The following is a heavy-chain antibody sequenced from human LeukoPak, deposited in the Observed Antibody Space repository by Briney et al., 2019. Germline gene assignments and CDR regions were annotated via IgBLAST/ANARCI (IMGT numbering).Heavy chain of an antibody. J-gene: IGHJ4*02. CDR2: ISYDGSNK. D-gene: IGHD3-22*01. CDR1: GFTFSSYA. V-gene: IGHV3-30*04. Sequence: PGRSLRLSCAASGFTFSSYAMHGVRQAPGKGLEWVAVISYDGSNKYYADSVEGRFTISRDNSKNTLYLQMNSLRAEDTAVYHCATDNYDSSGYYPPGYWGQGTLVTVSS. CDR3: ATDNYDSSGYYPPGY.